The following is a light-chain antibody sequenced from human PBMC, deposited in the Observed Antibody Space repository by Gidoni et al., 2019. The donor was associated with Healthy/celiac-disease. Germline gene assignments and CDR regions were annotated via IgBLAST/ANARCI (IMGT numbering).Light chain of an antibody. CDR3: NSRDSSGNIGDVL. Sequence: SSELTQDPAVSVALGQPVRLTCQGDSLRSYYASWYQQKPGQAPVLVIYGKNNQPSRIPDRFSGSSSGNTASLTITGAQAEDEADYYCNSRDSSGNIGDVLFGGGTNLTVL. CDR1: SLRSYY. V-gene: IGLV3-19*01. CDR2: GKN. J-gene: IGLJ2*01.